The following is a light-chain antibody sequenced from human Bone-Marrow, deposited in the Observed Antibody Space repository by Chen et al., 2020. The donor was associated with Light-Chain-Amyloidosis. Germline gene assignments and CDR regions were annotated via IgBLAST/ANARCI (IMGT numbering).Light chain of an antibody. J-gene: IGLJ1*01. V-gene: IGLV2-14*01. CDR2: EVT. CDR3: SSYTITNTLV. CDR1: SSDVGGDNH. Sequence: QSALTQPASVSGSPGQSITISCTGTSSDVGGDNHVSWYQQHPDKAPKLMIYEVTNRPSWVPDRFSGSKSDNTASLTISGLQTAHEADYFCSSYTITNTLVFGSGTRVTVL.